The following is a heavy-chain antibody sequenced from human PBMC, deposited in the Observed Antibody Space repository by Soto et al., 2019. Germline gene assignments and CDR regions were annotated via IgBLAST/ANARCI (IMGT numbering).Heavy chain of an antibody. Sequence: EVQLVESGGGLVQPGGSLRLSCAASGFTVSSNYMSWVRQAPGKGLEWVSVIYSGGSTYYADSAKGRFTISRDNSKNTLYLQMNSLRAEDTAVYYCAREAVAGTSLAVGFDYWGQGTLVTVSS. V-gene: IGHV3-66*01. CDR2: IYSGGST. CDR3: AREAVAGTSLAVGFDY. D-gene: IGHD6-19*01. CDR1: GFTVSSNY. J-gene: IGHJ4*02.